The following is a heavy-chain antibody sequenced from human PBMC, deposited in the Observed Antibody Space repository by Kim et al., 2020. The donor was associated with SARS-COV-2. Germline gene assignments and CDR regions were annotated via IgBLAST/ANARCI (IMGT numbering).Heavy chain of an antibody. V-gene: IGHV3-15*01. Sequence: GGSLRLSCAASGFTFSNAWMSCVRQAPGKGLEWVGLIKSKTHGGTADYAAPVKGRFTISRDDSKNTLYLQMNSLKTEDTAVYYCKGDSHSYYYYGMDVWG. CDR3: KGDSHSYYYYGMDV. D-gene: IGHD4-4*01. J-gene: IGHJ6*01. CDR2: IKSKTHGGTA. CDR1: GFTFSNAW.